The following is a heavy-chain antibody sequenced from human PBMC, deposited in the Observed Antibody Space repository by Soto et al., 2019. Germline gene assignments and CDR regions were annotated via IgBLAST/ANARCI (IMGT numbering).Heavy chain of an antibody. J-gene: IGHJ2*01. CDR1: GGSISSYY. D-gene: IGHD3-3*01. CDR3: ARGWGDGEGDFWSGYRDWYFDL. CDR2: IYYSGST. Sequence: QVQLQESGPGLVKPSETLSLTCTVSGGSISSYYWSWIRQPPGQGLEWIGYIYYSGSTNYNPSLKRRVPISVDTSKNQFVLKLSSVSATDTAVYYCARGWGDGEGDFWSGYRDWYFDLWGRGTLVTVSS. V-gene: IGHV4-59*01.